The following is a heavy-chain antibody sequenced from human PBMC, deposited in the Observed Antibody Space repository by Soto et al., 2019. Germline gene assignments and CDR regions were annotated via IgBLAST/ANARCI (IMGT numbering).Heavy chain of an antibody. CDR1: GGSISSVNHY. CDR2: IFDSGTT. Sequence: QVQLEQSGPGLVKPSQTLSLTCKISGGSISSVNHYWSWIRQSPGEGLEWIGYIFDSGTTHYNPSLKGPVTIPRDTTQSQFSLTIHSVTVADTAVYYCAREVSWIGGFDFWGQGTLVTVSS. J-gene: IGHJ4*02. CDR3: AREVSWIGGFDF. D-gene: IGHD2-15*01. V-gene: IGHV4-31*02.